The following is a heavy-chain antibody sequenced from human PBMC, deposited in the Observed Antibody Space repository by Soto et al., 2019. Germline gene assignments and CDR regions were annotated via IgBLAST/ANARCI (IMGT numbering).Heavy chain of an antibody. CDR3: AREAESFDY. V-gene: IGHV3-30-3*01. CDR2: ISYDGGNK. CDR1: GFTFSSYA. Sequence: QVQLVESGGGVVQPGRSLRLSCAASGFTFSSYAMHWVRQAPGEGLEWVAVISYDGGNKDYADSVKGRFTISRDNSKNTLYLQMSSLRAEDTAVYYCAREAESFDYWGQGTLVTVSS. D-gene: IGHD6-13*01. J-gene: IGHJ4*02.